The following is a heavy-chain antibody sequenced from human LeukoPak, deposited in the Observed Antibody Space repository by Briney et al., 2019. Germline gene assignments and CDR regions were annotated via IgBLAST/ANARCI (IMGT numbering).Heavy chain of an antibody. CDR2: INHSGTT. V-gene: IGHV4-34*01. Sequence: SETLSLTCGVYGGSFSAYYWSWVRQPPGKGLEWIGEINHSGTTNYNPSLKSRVTISVDTSKNQFSLKLSSVTAADTAVYYCARRWADYVWGSYRYSDFDYWGQGTLVTVSS. CDR1: GGSFSAYY. J-gene: IGHJ4*02. D-gene: IGHD3-16*02. CDR3: ARRWADYVWGSYRYSDFDY.